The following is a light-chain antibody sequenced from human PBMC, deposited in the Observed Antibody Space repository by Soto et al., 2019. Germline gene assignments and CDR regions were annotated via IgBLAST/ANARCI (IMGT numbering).Light chain of an antibody. J-gene: IGKJ1*01. CDR1: QSVSSY. CDR2: DAS. CDR3: QQRRNWPT. V-gene: IGKV3-11*01. Sequence: EIVLTQSPATLSLSPGERATLACRASQSVSSYLAWYQQKPGQAPRLLIYDASNRATGIPARFSGSGSGTEFTLTISSLEPEDFAVYYCQQRRNWPTFGQGTKVDI.